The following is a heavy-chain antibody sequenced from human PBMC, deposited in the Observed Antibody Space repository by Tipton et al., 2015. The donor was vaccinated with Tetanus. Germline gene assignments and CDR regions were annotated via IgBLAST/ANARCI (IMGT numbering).Heavy chain of an antibody. J-gene: IGHJ6*02. Sequence: TLSLTCNVTGALLTTGGYSWGWIRQPPGQGLEWIGYIYQTGSTYFNPSLRSRLTMSFKMSKNQFSLKLTSVTAADTAVYYCARGGGNTMFRGGEFVHSYYYQGMDVWGQGTTVTVSS. D-gene: IGHD3-10*01. CDR1: GALLTTGGYS. V-gene: IGHV4-30-2*01. CDR2: IYQTGST. CDR3: ARGGGNTMFRGGEFVHSYYYQGMDV.